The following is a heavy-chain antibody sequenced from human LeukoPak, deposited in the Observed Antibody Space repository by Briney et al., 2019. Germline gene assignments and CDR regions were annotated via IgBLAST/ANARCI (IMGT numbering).Heavy chain of an antibody. V-gene: IGHV3-7*01. Sequence: GGSLRLSCAASGFIFSDYWMGWVRQAPGKGPEWVASIKPDGNEQYYVDSVRGRFTISRDNSKDSLFLQVGSLRDDDTAVYYCARERVSAYDYWGQGTLVTVSS. J-gene: IGHJ4*02. CDR2: IKPDGNEQ. CDR1: GFIFSDYW. CDR3: ARERVSAYDY.